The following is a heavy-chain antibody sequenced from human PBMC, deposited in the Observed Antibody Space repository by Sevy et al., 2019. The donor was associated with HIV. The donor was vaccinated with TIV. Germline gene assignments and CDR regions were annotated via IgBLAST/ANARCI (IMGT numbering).Heavy chain of an antibody. CDR3: ATEQSSSWPHGWFDP. D-gene: IGHD6-13*01. Sequence: GGSLRLSCAASGFTFSSYWMSWVRLAPGKGLEWVANIKQDGSEKYYVDSEKGRFTISRDNAKNSLYLQMNSLRAEDTAVYYCATEQSSSWPHGWFDPWGQGTLVTVSS. J-gene: IGHJ5*02. CDR1: GFTFSSYW. CDR2: IKQDGSEK. V-gene: IGHV3-7*01.